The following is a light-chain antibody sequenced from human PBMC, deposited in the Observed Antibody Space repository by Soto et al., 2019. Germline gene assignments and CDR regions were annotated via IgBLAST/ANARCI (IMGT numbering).Light chain of an antibody. CDR2: GAS. CDR1: QSVTNNY. Sequence: EIVLMQSPGTLSLSPGERATLSCRASQSVTNNYLSWYQQKPGQAHRLLIYGASSRATGVPDSFSGSGSGTDFTLTITRLEPEDFAVYYCQLYGISPLIYTFGQGTKLGVK. CDR3: QLYGISPLIYT. V-gene: IGKV3-20*01. J-gene: IGKJ2*01.